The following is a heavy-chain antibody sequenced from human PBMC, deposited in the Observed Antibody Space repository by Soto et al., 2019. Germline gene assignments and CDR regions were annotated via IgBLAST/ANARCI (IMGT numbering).Heavy chain of an antibody. V-gene: IGHV3-23*01. D-gene: IGHD1-1*01. Sequence: EVQLLESGGGLVQPGGSLRLSCAASGFTFSTYAMNWVRQAPGNGLEWVSAISGSGGSIHYGDSVKGRFTISRYNSKNALYLQMNSLRDEDTAVYHCVKGYWKGDVWGQGTTVTVSS. CDR1: GFTFSTYA. CDR3: VKGYWKGDV. J-gene: IGHJ6*02. CDR2: ISGSGGSI.